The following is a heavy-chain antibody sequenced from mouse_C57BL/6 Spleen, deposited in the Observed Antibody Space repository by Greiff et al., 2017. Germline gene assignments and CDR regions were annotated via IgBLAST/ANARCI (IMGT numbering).Heavy chain of an antibody. J-gene: IGHJ2*01. Sequence: QVQLQQSGPELVKPGASVKISCKASGYAFSSSWMNWVKQRPGKGLEWIGRIYPGDGDTNYNGKFKGKATLTADKSSSTAYMQLSSLTSEDSAVYFCARWGFYDGRFDYWGQGTTLTVSS. D-gene: IGHD2-3*01. CDR2: IYPGDGDT. CDR1: GYAFSSSW. CDR3: ARWGFYDGRFDY. V-gene: IGHV1-82*01.